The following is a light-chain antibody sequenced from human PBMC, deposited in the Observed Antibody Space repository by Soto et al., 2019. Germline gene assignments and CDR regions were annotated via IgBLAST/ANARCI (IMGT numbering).Light chain of an antibody. CDR2: DAS. V-gene: IGKV3-11*01. CDR1: QSVSNF. J-gene: IGKJ5*01. Sequence: LVVTQSPGTLSLSQGETATLSCRASQSVSNFLAWYQQKPGQAPRLLIYDASNRATGIPARFSGSGSGTDFTLTISSLEPEDFAVYYCQQRTNWPITFGQGTRLEI. CDR3: QQRTNWPIT.